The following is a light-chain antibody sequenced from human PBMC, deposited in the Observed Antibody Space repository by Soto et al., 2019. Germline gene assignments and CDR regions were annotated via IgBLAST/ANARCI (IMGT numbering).Light chain of an antibody. CDR2: STS. V-gene: IGKV1-5*01. J-gene: IGKJ2*03. CDR1: QSISKW. CDR3: QQYNSVSS. Sequence: IQMIQSPSTLSASLGETVTITCRAGQSISKWLAWYRQKPGQAPVLLIHSTSTLQFGVPSRFRGSGSGTDFTLTISDLQPDDSATYYCQQYNSVSSFGQGTRLVIE.